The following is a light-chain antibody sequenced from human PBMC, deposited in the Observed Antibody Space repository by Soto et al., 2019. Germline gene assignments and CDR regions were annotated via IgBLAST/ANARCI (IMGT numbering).Light chain of an antibody. CDR3: CSYAGSYTEV. CDR1: SSDVGYYNY. Sequence: QSALTQPRSVSGSPGQSVTISCTGTSSDVGYYNYVSWYQQHPGKAPKLMIYNDSKRPPGVPHRFSGSKSGNTASLTISGLQAEDDADYYCCSYAGSYTEVFGTGTKLTVL. CDR2: NDS. V-gene: IGLV2-11*01. J-gene: IGLJ1*01.